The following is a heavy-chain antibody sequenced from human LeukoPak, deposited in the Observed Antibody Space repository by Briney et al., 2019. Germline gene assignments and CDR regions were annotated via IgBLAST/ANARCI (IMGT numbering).Heavy chain of an antibody. D-gene: IGHD2-2*01. Sequence: GGSLRLSCAASGFTFSDYAMSWVRQAPGKGLEWVSTISDNGGGTYYADSVKGRFTISRDNSKNTLFLQMNSLRAEDSAVYYCARDRSDIVVVPAALRYGMDVWGQGTTVTVSS. V-gene: IGHV3-23*01. J-gene: IGHJ6*02. CDR3: ARDRSDIVVVPAALRYGMDV. CDR1: GFTFSDYA. CDR2: ISDNGGGT.